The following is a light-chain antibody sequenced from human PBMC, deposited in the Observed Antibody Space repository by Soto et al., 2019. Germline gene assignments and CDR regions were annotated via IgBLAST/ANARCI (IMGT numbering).Light chain of an antibody. V-gene: IGKV1-39*01. CDR2: AAS. J-gene: IGKJ4*01. CDR3: QQSDNSP. Sequence: DIQMTQSPSSLSASVGDRVTITCRTSQSIRSYLNWYQQKPGKAPNLLIYAASRLQSGVPSRFSGSGSGTDLTFTVSSMQPEDAATYYCQQSDNSPFGGGTKVDIK. CDR1: QSIRSY.